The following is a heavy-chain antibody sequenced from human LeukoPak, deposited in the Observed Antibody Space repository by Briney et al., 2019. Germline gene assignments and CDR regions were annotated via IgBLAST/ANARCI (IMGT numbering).Heavy chain of an antibody. Sequence: GGSLRLSCEVSGFTFSSYVMSWVRQAPGKGLEWVSGILGSGGHTYYADSVKGRFTISRDNSKNTLYLEMNSLRAEDTAAYYCAKGGGDYGSSHFDYWGQGTLVTVSS. CDR1: GFTFSSYV. D-gene: IGHD4-17*01. CDR3: AKGGGDYGSSHFDY. CDR2: ILGSGGHT. V-gene: IGHV3-23*01. J-gene: IGHJ4*02.